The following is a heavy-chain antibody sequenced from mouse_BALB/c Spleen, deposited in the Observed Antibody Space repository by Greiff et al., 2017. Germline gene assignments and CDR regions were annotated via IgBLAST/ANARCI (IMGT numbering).Heavy chain of an antibody. Sequence: QVQLKQSGPGLVAPSQSLSITCTVSGFSLTSYGVHWVRQPPGKGLEWLGVIWAGGSTNYNSALMSRLSISKDNSKSQVFLKMNSLQTDDTAMYYCARIYYDYDGSMDYWGQGTSVTVSS. CDR1: GFSLTSYG. CDR2: IWAGGST. D-gene: IGHD2-4*01. CDR3: ARIYYDYDGSMDY. J-gene: IGHJ4*01. V-gene: IGHV2-9*02.